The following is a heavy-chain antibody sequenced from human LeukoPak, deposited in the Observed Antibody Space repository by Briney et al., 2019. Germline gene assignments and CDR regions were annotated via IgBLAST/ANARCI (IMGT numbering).Heavy chain of an antibody. Sequence: GGSLRLSCAASGFTFSNAWMSWVHQAPGKGLEWVGRIKSKTDGGTTDYAAPVKGRFTISRDDSQNTLYLQMNSLKTEDTAVYYCTTGAPRAYSGSYSNCWGQGTLVTVSS. CDR2: IKSKTDGGTT. D-gene: IGHD1-26*01. V-gene: IGHV3-15*01. CDR1: GFTFSNAW. CDR3: TTGAPRAYSGSYSNC. J-gene: IGHJ4*02.